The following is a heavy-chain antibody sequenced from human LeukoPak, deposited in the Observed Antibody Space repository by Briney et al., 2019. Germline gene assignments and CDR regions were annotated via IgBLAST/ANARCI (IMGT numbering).Heavy chain of an antibody. V-gene: IGHV3-48*01. J-gene: IGHJ3*02. D-gene: IGHD3-22*01. CDR2: ITNSSSTI. CDR1: GFIFSSYS. Sequence: PGGSLRLSCAASGFIFSSYSMNWVRQAPGKGLEWISYITNSSSTIYYADSVKGRFTVSRDNAKNSLYLQMNSLRAEDTAVYYCARDPQMMIVVVNNAFDIWGQGTMVTVSS. CDR3: ARDPQMMIVVVNNAFDI.